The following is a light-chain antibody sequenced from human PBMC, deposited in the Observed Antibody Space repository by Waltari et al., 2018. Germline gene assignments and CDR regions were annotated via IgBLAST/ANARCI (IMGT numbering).Light chain of an antibody. CDR2: DAF. CDR1: QSVSSH. Sequence: EIVLTQSPATLSLSPGERVTLSCRASQSVSSHLIWYQQKPGQAPRLLIYDAFNRATGIPARFSGSGSGTDFTLTISSLEPEDFAVYYCQQRANWPITFGQGTRLEIK. V-gene: IGKV3-11*01. J-gene: IGKJ5*01. CDR3: QQRANWPIT.